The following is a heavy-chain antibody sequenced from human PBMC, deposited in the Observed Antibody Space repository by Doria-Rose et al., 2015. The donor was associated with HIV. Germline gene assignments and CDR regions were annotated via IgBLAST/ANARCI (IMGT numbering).Heavy chain of an antibody. CDR2: IRSSSEYI. CDR3: ARDHYDSGGYYRD. Sequence: RQAPGNGLEWVSSIRSSSEYIYYVDSVQGRFAISRDNAKNSVYLQMNSLRTEDTAVYYCARDHYDSGGYYRDWGQGTLVTVST. V-gene: IGHV3-21*03. J-gene: IGHJ4*02. D-gene: IGHD3-22*01.